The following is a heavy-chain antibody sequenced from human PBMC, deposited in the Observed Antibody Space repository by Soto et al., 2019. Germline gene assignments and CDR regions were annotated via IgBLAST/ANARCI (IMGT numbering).Heavy chain of an antibody. Sequence: ASVKVSCKASGCTFTGYYMHWVRQAPGQGLEWMGWINPNSGGTNYAQKFQGWVTMTRDTSISTAYMELSRLRSDETAVYYCARGADSSSWYMDYYHYGMDVWGQGTRVTVSS. CDR3: ARGADSSSWYMDYYHYGMDV. J-gene: IGHJ6*02. CDR2: INPNSGGT. CDR1: GCTFTGYY. V-gene: IGHV1-2*04. D-gene: IGHD6-13*01.